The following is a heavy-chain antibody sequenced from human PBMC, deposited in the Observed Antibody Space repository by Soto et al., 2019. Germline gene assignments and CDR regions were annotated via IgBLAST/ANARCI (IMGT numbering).Heavy chain of an antibody. D-gene: IGHD4-4*01. J-gene: IGHJ4*02. CDR1: GGSISSYY. V-gene: IGHV4-59*08. CDR3: ARRYSGTLDY. Sequence: SETLSLTCTVSGGSISSYYWSCIRQPPGKGLEWIGYIYYSGSTNYNPSLKSRVTISVDTSKNQFSLKLSSVTAADTAVYYCARRYSGTLDYWGQGTLVTVSS. CDR2: IYYSGST.